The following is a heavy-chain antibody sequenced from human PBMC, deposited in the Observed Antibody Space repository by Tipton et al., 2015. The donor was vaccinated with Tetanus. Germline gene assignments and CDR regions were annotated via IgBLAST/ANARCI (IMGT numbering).Heavy chain of an antibody. Sequence: QLVQSGGEVKKPGESLKISCKGSGYIFNNYWIGWVRQKPGKGLEWMGIIYPGDSDTRYSPSFQGQVTISVDKSINTAYLQWSSLKASGTSMFYCARAHCTDGVCKFDFWGQGALATVAS. CDR2: IYPGDSDT. CDR1: GYIFNNYW. V-gene: IGHV5-51*01. CDR3: ARAHCTDGVCKFDF. D-gene: IGHD2-8*01. J-gene: IGHJ4*02.